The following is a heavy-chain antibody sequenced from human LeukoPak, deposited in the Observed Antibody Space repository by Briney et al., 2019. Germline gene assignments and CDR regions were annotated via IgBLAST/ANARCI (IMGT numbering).Heavy chain of an antibody. V-gene: IGHV3-33*06. J-gene: IGHJ5*01. CDR1: GFTFSSYG. Sequence: GGSLRLSCAASGFTFSSYGMHWVRQAPGKGLEWVAVIWYDGSNKYYADSVKGRFTISRDNSKNTLYLQMNSLRAEDTAVYYCAKVDHFWSGSNLYYHDSSGHGTLVTASS. CDR2: IWYDGSNK. D-gene: IGHD3-3*02. CDR3: AKVDHFWSGSNLYYHDS.